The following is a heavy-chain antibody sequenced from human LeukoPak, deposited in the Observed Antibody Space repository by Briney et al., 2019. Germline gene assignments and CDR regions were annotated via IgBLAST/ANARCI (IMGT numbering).Heavy chain of an antibody. CDR1: GFTFSTYW. CDR3: ARVWWIKTNGFDP. J-gene: IGHJ5*02. CDR2: IKQDGSEK. V-gene: IGHV3-7*04. Sequence: GGSLRLSCAASGFTFSTYWMSWVRQAPGNGLEWVANIKQDGSEKDYVDSVKGRFTISRDNAKISLYLKMNSLRAEDTAIYCCARVWWIKTNGFDPWGQGTLVTVSS. D-gene: IGHD2-21*01.